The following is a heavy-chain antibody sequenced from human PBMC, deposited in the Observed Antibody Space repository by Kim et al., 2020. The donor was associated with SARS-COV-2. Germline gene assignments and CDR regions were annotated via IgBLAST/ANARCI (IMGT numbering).Heavy chain of an antibody. CDR2: IKQDGSEK. Sequence: GGSLRLSCAASGFIFNSYWMSWVRQAPGKGLEWVASIKQDGSEKYYVDSVKGRFTISRDNAKNSLYLQMNSLRGEDTAVYYCAREWRYWGQGTLFTVSS. CDR1: GFIFNSYW. J-gene: IGHJ4*02. V-gene: IGHV3-7*03. D-gene: IGHD3-3*01. CDR3: AREWRY.